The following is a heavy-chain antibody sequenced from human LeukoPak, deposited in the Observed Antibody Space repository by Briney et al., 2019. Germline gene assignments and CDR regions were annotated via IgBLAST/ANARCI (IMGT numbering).Heavy chain of an antibody. J-gene: IGHJ3*02. Sequence: GGSLRLSCAASGFTFSDYYMSWIRQAPGKGLEWVSYISSSGSTIYYADSVKGRFTISRDNAKNSLYLQMNSLRAEDTAVYYCARFGPVSGYYYDLVPDAFDIWGQGTMVTVSS. CDR1: GFTFSDYY. D-gene: IGHD3-22*01. V-gene: IGHV3-11*04. CDR3: ARFGPVSGYYYDLVPDAFDI. CDR2: ISSSGSTI.